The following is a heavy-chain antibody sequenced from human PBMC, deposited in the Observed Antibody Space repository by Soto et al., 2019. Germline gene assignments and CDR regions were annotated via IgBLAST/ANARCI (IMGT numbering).Heavy chain of an antibody. D-gene: IGHD3-3*01. J-gene: IGHJ6*02. CDR1: GYTFTSYG. CDR2: ISAYNGNT. V-gene: IGHV1-18*01. Sequence: ASVKVSCQASGYTFTSYGISWVRQAPGQGLEWMGWISAYNGNTTYAQKLQGRVTMTTDTSTSTAYMELKSLRSDDTAVYYCARDFYYDFWRGYPHYYGMDVWGQGTTVTVSS. CDR3: ARDFYYDFWRGYPHYYGMDV.